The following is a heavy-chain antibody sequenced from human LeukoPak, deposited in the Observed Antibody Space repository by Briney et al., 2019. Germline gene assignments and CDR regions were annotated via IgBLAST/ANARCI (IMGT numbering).Heavy chain of an antibody. CDR2: INHSGNVN. CDR1: GFTFSSYW. D-gene: IGHD3-16*01. Sequence: GGSLRLSCAASGFTFSSYWMNWARQAPGKGLEWVASINHSGNVNYYVDSVKGRFTISRDNAKNSLYLQMSNLRAEDTAVYFCARGGGLDVWGQGATVTVSS. V-gene: IGHV3-7*03. J-gene: IGHJ6*02. CDR3: ARGGGLDV.